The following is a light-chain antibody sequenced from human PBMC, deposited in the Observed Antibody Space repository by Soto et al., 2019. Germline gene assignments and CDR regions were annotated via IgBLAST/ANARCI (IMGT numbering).Light chain of an antibody. CDR2: EVS. J-gene: IGLJ1*01. V-gene: IGLV2-14*01. CDR3: SSYTSSNTYV. CDR1: SSDVGGYKY. Sequence: QSVLAQPASVSGSPGQSITMSCTGTSSDVGGYKYVSWYQQHPGKVPKLMIYEVSNRPSGVSNRFSGSKSGNTASLTISGLRAEDEADYYCSSYTSSNTYVFGTGTKVTVL.